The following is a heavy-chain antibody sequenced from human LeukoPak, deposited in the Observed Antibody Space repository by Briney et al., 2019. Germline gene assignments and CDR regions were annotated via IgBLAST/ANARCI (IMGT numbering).Heavy chain of an antibody. CDR1: GFTFSSYS. J-gene: IGHJ5*02. V-gene: IGHV3-48*01. CDR3: ASADGT. CDR2: ISGSSSTI. Sequence: GGSLRLSCAASGFTFSSYSMNWVRKAPGKGLEWVSYISGSSSTIYYADSVKGRFTISRDNANKSLYLQMNILRAEDTALYYCASADGTWGQGTLVTVSS.